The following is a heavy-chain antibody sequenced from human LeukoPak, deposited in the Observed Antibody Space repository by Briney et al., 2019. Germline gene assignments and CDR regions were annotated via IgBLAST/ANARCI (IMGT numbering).Heavy chain of an antibody. Sequence: VKVSFKASGYTFPGYYMHWVRPAPGQGLAWMGWINPNSGGTNYAQKFQGRVTMTRDTSISTSYMELSRLRSDDTAVYYCARDQVLVGATLPDYWGQGTLVTVSS. V-gene: IGHV1-2*02. CDR1: GYTFPGYY. CDR3: ARDQVLVGATLPDY. J-gene: IGHJ4*02. D-gene: IGHD1-26*01. CDR2: INPNSGGT.